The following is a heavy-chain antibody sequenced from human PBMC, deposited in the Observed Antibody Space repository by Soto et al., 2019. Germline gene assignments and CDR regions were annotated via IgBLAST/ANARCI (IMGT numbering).Heavy chain of an antibody. V-gene: IGHV4-30-2*01. CDR3: AGGLAAPPLGYYGMDL. D-gene: IGHD6-6*01. CDR1: GGSISSGGYS. J-gene: IGHJ6*02. Sequence: QLQLQESGSGLVKPSQTLSLTCDVSGGSISSGGYSWSWIRQPPGKGLEWIGYIYHSGSTYYNPSLKSRVTISVDRSKNQVSLKLSSVTGADKAVYYCAGGLAAPPLGYYGMDLWGQGTTVTVSS. CDR2: IYHSGST.